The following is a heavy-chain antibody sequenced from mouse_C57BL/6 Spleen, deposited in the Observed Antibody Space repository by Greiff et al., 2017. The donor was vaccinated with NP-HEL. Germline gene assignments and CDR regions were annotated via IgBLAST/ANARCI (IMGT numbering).Heavy chain of an antibody. CDR2: IYPGDGDT. Sequence: VQLQQSGPELVKPGASVKISCKASGYAFSSSWMNWVKQRPGKGLEWIGRIYPGDGDTNYNGKFKGKATLTADKSSSTAYMHLSSLTSEDSAVYFCARPPDGSRWYFDVWGTGTTVTVSS. V-gene: IGHV1-82*01. CDR1: GYAFSSSW. CDR3: ARPPDGSRWYFDV. J-gene: IGHJ1*03. D-gene: IGHD1-1*01.